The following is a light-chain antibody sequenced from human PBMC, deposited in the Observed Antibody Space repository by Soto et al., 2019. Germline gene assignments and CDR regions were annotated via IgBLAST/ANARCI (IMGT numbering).Light chain of an antibody. J-gene: IGKJ4*01. CDR2: DAS. V-gene: IGKV3-11*01. Sequence: EIVLTQSPATLSLSPGERATLSCRATQSVSSYLAWYQLKPAQAPRLLIFDASNRPTGTPARFSGSGSGTDFTLTISSLEPEDFAIYYCHQRVDWPLTFGGGTKVEIK. CDR1: QSVSSY. CDR3: HQRVDWPLT.